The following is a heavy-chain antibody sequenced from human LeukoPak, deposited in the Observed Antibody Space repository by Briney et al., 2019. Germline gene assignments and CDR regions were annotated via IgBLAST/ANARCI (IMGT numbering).Heavy chain of an antibody. Sequence: SVKVSCKASGDSFSSYGVNWVRQAPGQGLEWMGMIIPFLGITHYAQRFQGRVTIRADKSTSTAYMELSSLRPEDTAVYYRARARRVRGVSPDYSWLDPWGQGTLVTVSS. V-gene: IGHV1-69*04. CDR1: GDSFSSYG. CDR3: ARARRVRGVSPDYSWLDP. J-gene: IGHJ5*02. D-gene: IGHD3-10*01. CDR2: IIPFLGIT.